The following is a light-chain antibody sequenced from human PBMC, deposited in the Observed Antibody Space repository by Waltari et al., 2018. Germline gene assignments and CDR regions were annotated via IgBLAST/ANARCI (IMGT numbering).Light chain of an antibody. CDR2: KAN. CDR3: ALYMGSGIWV. J-gene: IGLJ3*02. V-gene: IGLV8-61*01. CDR1: SGSLSTTSS. Sequence: QTVVTQEPSLSVSPGGTVTLTCALSSGSLSTTSSATWYQQTPGQAPRTLVYKANSRSSGIAARFSGSILGNTAALTITGAQAEDESDYYCALYMGSGIWVFGGGTRLTVL.